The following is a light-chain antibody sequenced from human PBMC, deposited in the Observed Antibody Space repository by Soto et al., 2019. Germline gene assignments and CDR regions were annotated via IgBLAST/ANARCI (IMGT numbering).Light chain of an antibody. CDR2: GAS. CDR1: QSVSSN. J-gene: IGKJ4*01. V-gene: IGKV3-15*01. Sequence: IVMTQSPATLSVSAGERATLSCRASQSVSSNLAWYQQKPGQAPWLLIYGASTRATGIPARFSGSGSGTEFTLTISSLQSEDFAVYYCQQYNNWPLTFGGGTKVDI. CDR3: QQYNNWPLT.